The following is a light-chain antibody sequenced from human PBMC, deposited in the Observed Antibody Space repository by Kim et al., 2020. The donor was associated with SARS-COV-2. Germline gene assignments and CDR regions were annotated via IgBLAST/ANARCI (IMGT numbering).Light chain of an antibody. J-gene: IGKJ1*01. Sequence: EIVMTQSPATLSVSPGERATLSCRASQSVSSNLAWYQQKPGQAPRLLIYGASIRATGIPARFSGSGSGTEFTLTISSLQSEDFAVYYCQQYNNWLPWTFGQGTKVDIK. V-gene: IGKV3D-15*01. CDR2: GAS. CDR3: QQYNNWLPWT. CDR1: QSVSSN.